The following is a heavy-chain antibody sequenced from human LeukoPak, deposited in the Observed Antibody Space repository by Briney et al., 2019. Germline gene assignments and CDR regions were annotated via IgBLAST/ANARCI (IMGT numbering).Heavy chain of an antibody. D-gene: IGHD6-6*01. J-gene: IGHJ5*02. Sequence: PSETLSLTCTVSGGSISSSSYYWGWIRQPPGKGLEWIGSIYYSGSTYYNPSLKSRVTISVDTSKNQFSLKLSPVTAADTAVYYCASPNSYSGSPRGGFDPWGQGTLVTVSS. CDR2: IYYSGST. CDR1: GGSISSSSYY. CDR3: ASPNSYSGSPRGGFDP. V-gene: IGHV4-39*01.